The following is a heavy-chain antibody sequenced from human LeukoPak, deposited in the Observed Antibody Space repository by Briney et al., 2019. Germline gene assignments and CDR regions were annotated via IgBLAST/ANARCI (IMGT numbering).Heavy chain of an antibody. D-gene: IGHD3-10*01. V-gene: IGHV3-21*04. CDR2: ISSSSSYI. J-gene: IGHJ4*02. CDR1: GFTFSSYS. CDR3: TKDPYYGSRTLYPTFDD. Sequence: PGGSLRLSCAASGFTFSSYSMNWVRQAPGKGLEWVSSISSSSSYIYYADSVKGRFTISRDNAKNSLYLQMNSLRAEDTALYYCTKDPYYGSRTLYPTFDDWGQGTLVTVSS.